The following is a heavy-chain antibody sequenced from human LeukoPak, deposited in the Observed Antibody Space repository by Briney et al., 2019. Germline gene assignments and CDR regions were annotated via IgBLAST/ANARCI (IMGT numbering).Heavy chain of an antibody. D-gene: IGHD3-22*01. Sequence: SEILSLTCTVSGGSISSYYWSWIRQPPGKGLEWIGYIYYSGSTNYNPSLKSRVTISVDTSKNQFSLKLSSVTAADTAVYYCAREVTMIVGGYFDYWGQGTLVTVSS. CDR3: AREVTMIVGGYFDY. CDR2: IYYSGST. CDR1: GGSISSYY. V-gene: IGHV4-59*01. J-gene: IGHJ4*02.